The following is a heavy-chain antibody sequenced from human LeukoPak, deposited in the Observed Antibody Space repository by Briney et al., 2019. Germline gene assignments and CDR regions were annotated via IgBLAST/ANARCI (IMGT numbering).Heavy chain of an antibody. Sequence: ASVKVSCKASGYTFTGYYMHWVRQAPGQGLEWMGWINPNSGGTNYAQKFQGRVTMTRDTSISTAYMELSRLRSDDTAVYYCASRYYDFWSGYYTSLEYYYYYMDVWGKGTTVTVSS. CDR3: ASRYYDFWSGYYTSLEYYYYYMDV. J-gene: IGHJ6*03. D-gene: IGHD3-3*01. CDR2: INPNSGGT. CDR1: GYTFTGYY. V-gene: IGHV1-2*02.